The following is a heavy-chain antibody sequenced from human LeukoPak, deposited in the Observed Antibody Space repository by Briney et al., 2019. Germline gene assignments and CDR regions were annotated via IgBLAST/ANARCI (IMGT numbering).Heavy chain of an antibody. CDR3: AREDGSLSSVYFQH. J-gene: IGHJ1*01. D-gene: IGHD1-26*01. V-gene: IGHV1-69*04. Sequence: SVKVSCKASGGTLSSNAISWVRQAPGQGLEWMGRIIPILGIANYAQKFQGRVTIIADKSTTTAYMELSSLRSEDTAVYYCAREDGSLSSVYFQHWGQGTLVTVSS. CDR1: GGTLSSNA. CDR2: IIPILGIA.